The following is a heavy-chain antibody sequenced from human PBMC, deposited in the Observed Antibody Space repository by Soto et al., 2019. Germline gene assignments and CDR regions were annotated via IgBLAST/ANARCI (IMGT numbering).Heavy chain of an antibody. CDR3: ARDLTGRYDY. Sequence: GGSLRLSCAASGFTFSSNWMHWVRQAPGEGPVWVSRINEDGSTTTHADSVKGRFTISRDNAKSTLYLQMNSLRAEDTAVYFCARDLTGRYDYWGRGTRVTVSS. CDR2: INEDGSTT. D-gene: IGHD3-9*01. CDR1: GFTFSSNW. V-gene: IGHV3-74*01. J-gene: IGHJ4*02.